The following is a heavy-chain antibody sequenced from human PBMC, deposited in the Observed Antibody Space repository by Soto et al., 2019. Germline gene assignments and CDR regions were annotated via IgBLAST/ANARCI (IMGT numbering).Heavy chain of an antibody. V-gene: IGHV3-23*01. CDR2: ISGGGGST. D-gene: IGHD3-22*01. CDR3: AKKQPNYYDSSGYPTH. CDR1: GFTFSSYA. Sequence: GGSLRLSCAASGFTFSSYAMSWVRQAPGKGLEWVSAISGGGGSTYYADSVKGRFTISRDNSKNTLYLQMNSLRAEDTAVYYCAKKQPNYYDSSGYPTHWGQGTLVTVSS. J-gene: IGHJ4*02.